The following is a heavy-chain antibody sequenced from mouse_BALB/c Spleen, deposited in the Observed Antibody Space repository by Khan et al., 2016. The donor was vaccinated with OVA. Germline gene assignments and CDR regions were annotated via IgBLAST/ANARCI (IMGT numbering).Heavy chain of an antibody. V-gene: IGHV3-2*02. J-gene: IGHJ2*01. D-gene: IGHD1-1*01. Sequence: EVQLQESGPGLVKPSQSLSLTCTVTGYSITSDCAWNWIRQFPGNKLEWMGYISYSGRTSYNPSLKSRISITRDTSKNQFFLQLNSVTTEDTATNYCARSVTITTVVATDFACWGQGTTLTVSS. CDR2: ISYSGRT. CDR1: GYSITSDCA. CDR3: ARSVTITTVVATDFAC.